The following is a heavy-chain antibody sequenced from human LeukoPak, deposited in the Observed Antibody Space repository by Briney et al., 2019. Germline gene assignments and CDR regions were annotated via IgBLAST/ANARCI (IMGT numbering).Heavy chain of an antibody. CDR3: AKDKFSSSWYFDY. Sequence: GSLRLSCAASGFTFSSYAMSWVRQAPGKGLEWVSAISGSGGSTYYADSVKGRFTISRDNSKDTLYLQMNSLRAEDTAVYYCAKDKFSSSWYFDYWGQGTLVTDSS. CDR1: GFTFSSYA. J-gene: IGHJ4*02. CDR2: ISGSGGST. D-gene: IGHD6-13*01. V-gene: IGHV3-23*01.